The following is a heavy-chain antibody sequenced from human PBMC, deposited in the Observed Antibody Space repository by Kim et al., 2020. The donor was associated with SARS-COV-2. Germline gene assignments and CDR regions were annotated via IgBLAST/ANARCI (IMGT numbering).Heavy chain of an antibody. CDR1: GFTVSSSH. CDR2: IYPDGST. D-gene: IGHD2-15*01. V-gene: IGHV3-66*02. Sequence: GGSLRLSCAASGFTVSSSHMSWVRQAPGKGLAWVAVIYPDGSTYYADFVKGRFTISIDNSKNTVFLQMNSLRDEDTAIYSCAREGDAIGYCSGGSCYGDYFDPWGQGTLVTVSS. J-gene: IGHJ5*02. CDR3: AREGDAIGYCSGGSCYGDYFDP.